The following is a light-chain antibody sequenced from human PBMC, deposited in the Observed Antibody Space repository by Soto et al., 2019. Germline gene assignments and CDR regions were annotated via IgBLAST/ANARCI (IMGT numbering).Light chain of an antibody. J-gene: IGKJ4*01. CDR1: QGVGSY. V-gene: IGKV1-9*01. CDR2: VTS. Sequence: IQLTQSPSSLSASVGDRVTITCRASQGVGSYLAWYQQKPGTAPKLLIYVTSTLQSGVPTRFSGSGSGTDFPLTINNPQPEKFATYYRQQHNSYPLTFGGGTKVEIK. CDR3: QQHNSYPLT.